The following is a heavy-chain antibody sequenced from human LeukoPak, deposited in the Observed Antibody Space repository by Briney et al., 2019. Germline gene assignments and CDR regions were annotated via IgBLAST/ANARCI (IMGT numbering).Heavy chain of an antibody. J-gene: IGHJ3*02. Sequence: PSETLSLTCTVSGGSISSSSYYWGWIRQPPGKGLEWIGSIYYSGSTYYSPSLKSRVTISVDTSKNQFSLKLTSVTAADTAVYYCARPLSISYGGYFPNAFDIWGQGTTVTVSS. CDR2: IYYSGST. CDR3: ARPLSISYGGYFPNAFDI. CDR1: GGSISSSSYY. D-gene: IGHD4-23*01. V-gene: IGHV4-39*01.